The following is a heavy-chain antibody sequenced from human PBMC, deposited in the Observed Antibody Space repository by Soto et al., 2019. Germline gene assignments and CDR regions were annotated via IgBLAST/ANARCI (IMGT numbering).Heavy chain of an antibody. CDR3: ARARLAVAGRGMDV. CDR2: IYYSGST. V-gene: IGHV4-59*01. D-gene: IGHD6-19*01. J-gene: IGHJ6*02. CDR1: GGSISSYY. Sequence: PSETLSLTCTVSGGSISSYYWSWIRQPPGKGLEWIGYIYYSGSTNYNPSLKSRVTISVDTSKNQFSLKLSSVTAADTAVYYCARARLAVAGRGMDVWGQGTTVTVSS.